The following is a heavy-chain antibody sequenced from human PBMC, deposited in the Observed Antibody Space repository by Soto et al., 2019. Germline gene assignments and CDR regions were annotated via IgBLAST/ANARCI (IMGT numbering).Heavy chain of an antibody. V-gene: IGHV1-8*01. D-gene: IGHD2-15*01. CDR2: MAPFSGNT. J-gene: IGHJ3*01. CDR3: ARGLCTGGTCYGLTFDL. Sequence: QVQLVQSGAEMKKPGASVKVACKTSGYTFTSFDISWLRQATGQCLEWMGWMAPFSGNTGSAQKFQGRISLTRNTSINTAYMELTGLTSDDTAMYYCARGLCTGGTCYGLTFDLWGQGTVVTVSS. CDR1: GYTFTSFD.